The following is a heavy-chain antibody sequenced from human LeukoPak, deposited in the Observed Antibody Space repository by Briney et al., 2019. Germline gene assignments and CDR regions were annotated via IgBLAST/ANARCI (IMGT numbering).Heavy chain of an antibody. V-gene: IGHV3-21*01. CDR1: GFTFSDYS. CDR2: ITSSGTYI. J-gene: IGHJ4*02. CDR3: ARDRANIVVVSASEY. Sequence: GGSLRLSCAASGFTFSDYSMNWVRQAPGKGLEWVSSITSSGTYIYYADSVKGRFAISRDNAKNLLYLQMNSLRVEDTAVYYCARDRANIVVVSASEYWGQGTLVTVSS. D-gene: IGHD2-21*01.